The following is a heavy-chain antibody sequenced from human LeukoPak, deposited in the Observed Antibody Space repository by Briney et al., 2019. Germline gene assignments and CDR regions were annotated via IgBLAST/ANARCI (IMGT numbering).Heavy chain of an antibody. CDR3: ARDGLYSKSWYDLDY. Sequence: PGGSLRLSCEGPGFTFSNYWMNWVRQAPGKGLEWVANIKQDGSEKRVVGSVKGRFTISRDNAKNSLYLEMNSLRAEDTAVYYCARDGLYSKSWYDLDYWGPGTLVTVSS. CDR1: GFTFSNYW. V-gene: IGHV3-7*01. J-gene: IGHJ4*02. D-gene: IGHD6-13*01. CDR2: IKQDGSEK.